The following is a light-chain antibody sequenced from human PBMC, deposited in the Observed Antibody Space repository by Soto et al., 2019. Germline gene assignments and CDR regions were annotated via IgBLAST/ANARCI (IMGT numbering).Light chain of an antibody. J-gene: IGKJ4*01. Sequence: EIVLTQSPATLSLSPGERATLSCRASQSVSSYLAWYQQKPGQAPRLLIYDASNRATGIPARFSGSGSGTDFTLTISSLEPEDFAVYYCQQRGNWPPSLLTFGGGTKVEIK. CDR3: QQRGNWPPSLLT. V-gene: IGKV3-11*01. CDR1: QSVSSY. CDR2: DAS.